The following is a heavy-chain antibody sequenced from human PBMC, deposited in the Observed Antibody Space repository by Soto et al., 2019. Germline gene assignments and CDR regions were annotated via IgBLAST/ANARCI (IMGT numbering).Heavy chain of an antibody. CDR3: ARGDTIFGVVGNWFDP. CDR2: MNPNSGNT. D-gene: IGHD3-3*01. V-gene: IGHV1-8*01. Sequence: ASVKVSCKASGYTFTSYDINWVRQATGQGLEWMGWMNPNSGNTGYAQKFQGRVTMTRNTSISTAYMELSSLRSEDTAVYYCARGDTIFGVVGNWFDPWGQGTLVTVSS. J-gene: IGHJ5*02. CDR1: GYTFTSYD.